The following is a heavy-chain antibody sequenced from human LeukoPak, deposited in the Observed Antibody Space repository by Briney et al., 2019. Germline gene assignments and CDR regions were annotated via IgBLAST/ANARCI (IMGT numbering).Heavy chain of an antibody. V-gene: IGHV3-30-3*01. D-gene: IGHD2-21*02. CDR3: AREARLTAHFDY. CDR2: ISYDGSNK. Sequence: PGGSLRLSCAASRFTFSSYAMHWVRQAPGKGLEWVAVISYDGSNKYYADSVKGRFTISRDNSKNTLYLQMNSLRAEDTAVYYCAREARLTAHFDYWGQGTLVTVSS. J-gene: IGHJ4*02. CDR1: RFTFSSYA.